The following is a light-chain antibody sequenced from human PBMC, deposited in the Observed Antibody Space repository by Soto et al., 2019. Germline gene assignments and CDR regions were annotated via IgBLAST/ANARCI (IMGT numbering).Light chain of an antibody. CDR2: GAS. CDR1: QSVSSSY. Sequence: EIVLTQSPGTLSLSPGERATLSCRASQSVSSSYLAWYQQKPGQAPRLLIYGASSRATGIPDRFSRSGSGTDFELTISRLEPEDFAVYYCQQYGSSPPNTFGQGTRLEI. CDR3: QQYGSSPPNT. J-gene: IGKJ2*01. V-gene: IGKV3-20*01.